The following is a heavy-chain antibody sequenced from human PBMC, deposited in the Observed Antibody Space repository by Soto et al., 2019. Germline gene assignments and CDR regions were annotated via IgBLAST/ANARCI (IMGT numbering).Heavy chain of an antibody. CDR3: AGTYYYDSSGFNAPTYGMDV. Sequence: GESLNISCTGSGYNFASYWIGWVRQMPGKGLEWMGIIYPGDSDTRYSPSFQGQVTISADKSISTAYLQWSSLKASDTAMYYCAGTYYYDSSGFNAPTYGMDVWGQGTTVT. D-gene: IGHD3-22*01. CDR2: IYPGDSDT. V-gene: IGHV5-51*01. CDR1: GYNFASYW. J-gene: IGHJ6*02.